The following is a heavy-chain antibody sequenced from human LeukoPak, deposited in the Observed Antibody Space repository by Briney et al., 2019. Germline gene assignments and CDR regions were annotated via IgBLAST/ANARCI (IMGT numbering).Heavy chain of an antibody. CDR3: ARVPYGGNDFDY. V-gene: IGHV4-59*12. J-gene: IGHJ4*02. Sequence: SETLSLTCTVSGGSISNYYWTWIRQPPGKGLEWIGYIYYSGSTNYNPSLKSRVTISVDTSKNQFSLKLSSVTAADTAVYYCARVPYGGNDFDYWGQGSLVTVSS. CDR2: IYYSGST. D-gene: IGHD4-23*01. CDR1: GGSISNYY.